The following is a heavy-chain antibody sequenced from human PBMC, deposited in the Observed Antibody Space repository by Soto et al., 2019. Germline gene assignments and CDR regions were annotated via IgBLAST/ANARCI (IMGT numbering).Heavy chain of an antibody. D-gene: IGHD2-21*02. CDR1: GFTFNNYG. V-gene: IGHV3-33*01. CDR3: VSGWGLTAYY. Sequence: QVQLVESGGGVVQPGRSLRLSCAASGFTFNNYGMHWVRQAPGKGLEWVAVVWFDGSEKYYADPVKGRFTISRDNSKHKLSLEMNSRGAEDTAVFNCVSGWGLTAYYWGMGKLVTVSA. CDR2: VWFDGSEK. J-gene: IGHJ4*02.